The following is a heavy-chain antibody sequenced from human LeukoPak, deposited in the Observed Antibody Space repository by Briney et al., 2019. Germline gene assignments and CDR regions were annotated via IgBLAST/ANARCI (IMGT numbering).Heavy chain of an antibody. CDR2: ISSNGGST. D-gene: IGHD1-1*01. V-gene: IGHV3-64D*06. J-gene: IGHJ4*02. CDR3: VKGPFATTGTTHFDY. Sequence: GGSLRLSCSASGFTFSSYAMHWVRQAPGKGLEYVSAISSNGGSTYYADSVKGRFTISRDNSKNTLYLQMSSLRAEDTAVYYCVKGPFATTGTTHFDYWGQGTLVNVSS. CDR1: GFTFSSYA.